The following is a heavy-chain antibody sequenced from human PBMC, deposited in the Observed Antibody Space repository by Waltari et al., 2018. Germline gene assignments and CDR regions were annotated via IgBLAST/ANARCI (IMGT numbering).Heavy chain of an antibody. D-gene: IGHD1-7*01. CDR2: ISSGSSYI. J-gene: IGHJ4*02. V-gene: IGHV3-21*01. Sequence: EVQLVESGGGLVKPGGSLRLSCAASGFTFSSYSMNWVRQAPGKGLEWVSSISSGSSYIYYADSVKGRFTISRDNAKNSLYLQMNSLRAEDTAVYYCARVIGLELPHGYWGQGTLVTVSS. CDR3: ARVIGLELPHGY. CDR1: GFTFSSYS.